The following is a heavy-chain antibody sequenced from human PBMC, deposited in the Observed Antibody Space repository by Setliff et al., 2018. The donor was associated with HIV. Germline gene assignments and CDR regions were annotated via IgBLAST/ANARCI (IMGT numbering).Heavy chain of an antibody. CDR3: ARHRDPPGSSWTFYYYNMDL. Sequence: SETLSLTCTLYGGSLTNYYWTWIRQSPGEGLEWIGEIVDSGSTNFNPSLKGRVTISLDTSKNQVSLRLSSATAADTGVYYCARHRDPPGSSWTFYYYNMDLWGGGTTVTV. CDR1: GGSLTNYY. CDR2: IVDSGST. D-gene: IGHD6-13*01. V-gene: IGHV4-59*08. J-gene: IGHJ6*03.